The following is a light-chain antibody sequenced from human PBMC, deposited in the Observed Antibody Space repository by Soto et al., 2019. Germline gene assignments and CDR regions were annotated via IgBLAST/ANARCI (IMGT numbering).Light chain of an antibody. CDR3: QVWDSTSDLVV. J-gene: IGLJ2*01. CDR1: NIGTKS. Sequence: SYELTQPPSLSVAPGETATISCGGDNIGTKSVHWYQQKPGQAPVLVIYYDSDRPSGIPERFSGSISGHTATLTISRVAAGDEADYYCQVWDSTSDLVVFGGGTQLTVL. V-gene: IGLV3-21*04. CDR2: YDS.